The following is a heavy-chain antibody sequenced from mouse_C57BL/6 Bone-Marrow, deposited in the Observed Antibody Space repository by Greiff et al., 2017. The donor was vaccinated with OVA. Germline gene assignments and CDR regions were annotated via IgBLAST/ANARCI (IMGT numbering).Heavy chain of an antibody. V-gene: IGHV1-64*01. CDR1: GYTFTSYW. D-gene: IGHD1-1*01. Sequence: QVQLQQPGAELVKPGASVKLSCKASGYTFTSYWMHWVKQRPGQGLEWIGMIHPNSGSTNYNEKFKSKATLTVDKSSSPAYMQLSSLTSEDSAVYYCARRDYYGSSYENYWGQGTTLTVSS. CDR3: ARRDYYGSSYENY. J-gene: IGHJ2*01. CDR2: IHPNSGST.